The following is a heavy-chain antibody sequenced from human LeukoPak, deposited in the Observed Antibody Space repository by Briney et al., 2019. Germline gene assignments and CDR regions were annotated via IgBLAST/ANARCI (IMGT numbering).Heavy chain of an antibody. D-gene: IGHD2-8*02. Sequence: GGSLRLSCAASGFTFSDFAMIWVRQPPGKGLEWVSSTFQGGGEIHYADSVRGRFTISRDNSRSTLFLQMNSLRAEDTAIYYCATYRQVLLPFESWGQGTLVTVSS. CDR2: TFQGGGEI. CDR1: GFTFSDFA. CDR3: ATYRQVLLPFES. J-gene: IGHJ4*02. V-gene: IGHV3-23*01.